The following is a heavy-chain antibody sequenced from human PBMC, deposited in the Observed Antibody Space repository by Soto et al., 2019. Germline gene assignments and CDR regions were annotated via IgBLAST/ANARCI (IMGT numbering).Heavy chain of an antibody. CDR3: AKDRISYYYGSGSPGPAGY. J-gene: IGHJ4*02. CDR1: GFTFSSYG. CDR2: ISYDGSNK. D-gene: IGHD3-10*01. V-gene: IGHV3-30*18. Sequence: GGSLRLSCAASGFTFSSYGMHWVRQAPGKGLEWVAVISYDGSNKYYADSVKGRFTISRDNSKNTLYLQMNSLRAEDTAVYYCAKDRISYYYGSGSPGPAGYWGQGTLVTVSS.